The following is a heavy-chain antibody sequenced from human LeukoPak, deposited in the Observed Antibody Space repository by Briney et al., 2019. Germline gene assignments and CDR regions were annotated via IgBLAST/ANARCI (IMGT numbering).Heavy chain of an antibody. Sequence: SETLSLTCTVSGGSISSYYWSWIRQPPGKRLEWIGYIYYSGSTNYNPSLKSRVTISVDTSKNQFSLKLSSVTAADTAVYYCARVSGYYDSSGYPYYFDYWGQGTLVTVSS. V-gene: IGHV4-59*01. CDR2: IYYSGST. D-gene: IGHD3-22*01. CDR1: GGSISSYY. J-gene: IGHJ4*02. CDR3: ARVSGYYDSSGYPYYFDY.